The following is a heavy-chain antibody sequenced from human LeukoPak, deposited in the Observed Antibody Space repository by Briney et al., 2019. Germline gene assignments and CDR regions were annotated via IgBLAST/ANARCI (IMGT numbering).Heavy chain of an antibody. V-gene: IGHV3-74*01. CDR3: ARDPGYYYYGMDV. Sequence: GGSLRLSCAVTGFNLRTYWIHWVRHSPGRGLEWVARINGEGSRISYADSVRGRFTISRDNAKNTAYLQVNSLRAEDTALYYCARDPGYYYYGMDVWGQGTTVVVSS. CDR2: INGEGSRI. J-gene: IGHJ6*02. CDR1: GFNLRTYW.